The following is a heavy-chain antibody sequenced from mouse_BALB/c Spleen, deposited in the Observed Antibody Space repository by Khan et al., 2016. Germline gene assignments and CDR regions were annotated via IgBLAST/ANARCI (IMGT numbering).Heavy chain of an antibody. J-gene: IGHJ1*01. Sequence: QMQLEESGPELVRPGESVKISCKGSGYTFTDYAMHWVKQSHAKSLEWIGVISIYYDNTNYNQKFKGKATMTVDKSSSTAYMELARLTSEDSAIYYCARIHYGYDSWYFDVWGAGTTVTVSS. V-gene: IGHV1S137*01. CDR1: GYTFTDYA. CDR3: ARIHYGYDSWYFDV. D-gene: IGHD2-2*01. CDR2: ISIYYDNT.